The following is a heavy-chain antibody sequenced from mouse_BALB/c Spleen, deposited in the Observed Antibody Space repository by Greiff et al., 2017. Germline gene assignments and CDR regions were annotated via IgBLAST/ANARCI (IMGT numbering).Heavy chain of an antibody. D-gene: IGHD1-1*01. CDR1: GYTFTDYE. J-gene: IGHJ2*01. CDR2: IDPETGGT. CDR3: TRGITLDY. Sequence: QVQLQQSGAELVRPGASVTLSCKASGYTFTDYEMHWVKQTPVHGLEWIGAIDPETGGTAYNQKFKGKATLTADKSSSTAYMELRSLTSEDSAVYYCTRGITLDYWGQGTTLTVSS. V-gene: IGHV1-15*01.